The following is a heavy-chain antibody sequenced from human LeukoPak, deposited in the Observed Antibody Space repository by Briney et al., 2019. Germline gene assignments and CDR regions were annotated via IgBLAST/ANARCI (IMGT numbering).Heavy chain of an antibody. CDR3: ARGFEGYDDYSDSYYGMDV. D-gene: IGHD4-17*01. J-gene: IGHJ6*02. Sequence: VASVKGSCKTSGSTFIRDTISWVRQAPGQGLEWMGRISPILGLRNFAQKFQGRVTITADKSTSTAYMELSSLRSEDTAVYYCARGFEGYDDYSDSYYGMDVWGQGTTVTVSS. CDR1: GSTFIRDT. CDR2: ISPILGLR. V-gene: IGHV1-69*02.